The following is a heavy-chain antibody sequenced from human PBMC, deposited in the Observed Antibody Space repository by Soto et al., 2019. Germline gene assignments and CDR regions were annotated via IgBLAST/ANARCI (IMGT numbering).Heavy chain of an antibody. D-gene: IGHD2-8*01. J-gene: IGHJ4*02. CDR3: ARDLRANRGSTNVDY. CDR2: ISSSGSTI. V-gene: IGHV3-11*01. Sequence: LRLSCAASGFTFSDYYMSWIRQAPGKGLEWVSYISSSGSTIYYADSVKGRFTISRDNAKNSLYLQMNSLRAEDTAVYYCARDLRANRGSTNVDYWGQGTLVTVSS. CDR1: GFTFSDYY.